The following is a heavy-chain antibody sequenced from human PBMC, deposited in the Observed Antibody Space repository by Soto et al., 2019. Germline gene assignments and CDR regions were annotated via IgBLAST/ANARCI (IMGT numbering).Heavy chain of an antibody. CDR2: IKQDGNEK. CDR3: ARTVPTISGDVLKY. D-gene: IGHD5-12*01. Sequence: EVQLVESGGGLVQPGGSLRLSCAASGFTFSSXWMTWVRQAPGKGLEWVANIKQDGNEKYYVDSVKGRFTISRDNAENSLYLQMNSLRAEDTAVYYCARTVPTISGDVLKYWGQGTLVTVSS. V-gene: IGHV3-7*01. J-gene: IGHJ4*02. CDR1: GFTFSSXW.